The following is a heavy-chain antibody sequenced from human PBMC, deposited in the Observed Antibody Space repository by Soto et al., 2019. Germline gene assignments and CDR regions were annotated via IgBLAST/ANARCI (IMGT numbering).Heavy chain of an antibody. CDR1: GFDFSGSA. V-gene: IGHV3-73*02. Sequence: EVRLVESGGGSVRPGGSLKLSCAASGFDFSGSAMYWVRQASGKGLEWGGCIRSRSDSYATSYAEALSGMFTISRDDYRNLVFLERNGLETDDTAVYYCASMIVGSTSSDRGYDYWGQGTLVTVSS. CDR2: IRSRSDSYAT. CDR3: ASMIVGSTSSDRGYDY. J-gene: IGHJ4*02. D-gene: IGHD6-19*01.